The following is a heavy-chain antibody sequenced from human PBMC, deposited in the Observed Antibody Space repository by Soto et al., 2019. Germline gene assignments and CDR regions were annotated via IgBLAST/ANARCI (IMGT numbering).Heavy chain of an antibody. CDR1: GDSVSSNSAA. CDR2: TYYRSKWKT. CDR3: ARGDVIDI. V-gene: IGHV6-1*01. Sequence: QTQALPYAISGDSVSSNSAAWNWVRQSTSRGLEWLGRTYYRSKWKTDYAVSVRGRITINPDTSKNQFSLKLNSATPGDTAVYYCARGDVIDIWGRGTMVTVSS. J-gene: IGHJ3*02.